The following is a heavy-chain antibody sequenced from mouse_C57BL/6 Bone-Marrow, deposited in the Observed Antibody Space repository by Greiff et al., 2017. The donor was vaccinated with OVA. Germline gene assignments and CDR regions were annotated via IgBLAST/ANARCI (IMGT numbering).Heavy chain of an antibody. J-gene: IGHJ2*01. V-gene: IGHV1-82*01. CDR1: GYAFSSSW. Sequence: SGPELVKPGASVKISCKASGYAFSSSWMNWVKQRPGKGLEWIGRIYPGDGDTNYNGKFKGKATLTADKSSSPAYMQRSSLTSEDSAVYFCERLGDDWGQGTTLTVSS. CDR3: ERLGDD. D-gene: IGHD4-1*01. CDR2: IYPGDGDT.